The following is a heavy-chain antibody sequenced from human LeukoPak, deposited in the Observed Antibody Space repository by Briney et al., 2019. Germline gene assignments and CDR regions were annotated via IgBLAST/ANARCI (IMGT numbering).Heavy chain of an antibody. CDR1: GFTFSSYG. Sequence: GGSLRLSCAASGFTFSSYGMHWVRQAPGKGLEWVAVIWYDGSNKYYADSVKGRFTISRDNSKNTLYLQMNSLRAEDTAVYYCARGGKRYNWNEGEWFDPWGQGTLVTVSS. J-gene: IGHJ5*02. V-gene: IGHV3-33*01. CDR3: ARGGKRYNWNEGEWFDP. CDR2: IWYDGSNK. D-gene: IGHD1-1*01.